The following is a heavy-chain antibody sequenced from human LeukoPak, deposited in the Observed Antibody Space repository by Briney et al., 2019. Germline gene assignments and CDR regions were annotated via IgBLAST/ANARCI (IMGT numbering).Heavy chain of an antibody. CDR3: ARDEEEAFDI. CDR1: GFTFSSYG. V-gene: IGHV3-33*01. J-gene: IGHJ3*02. Sequence: GRPLRLSCAASGFTFSSYGMHWVRQAPGKGLEWVAVIWYDGSNKYYADSVKGRFTISRDNSKNTLYLLLNSLRAEDTAVYYCARDEEEAFDIWGQGTMVTVSS. CDR2: IWYDGSNK.